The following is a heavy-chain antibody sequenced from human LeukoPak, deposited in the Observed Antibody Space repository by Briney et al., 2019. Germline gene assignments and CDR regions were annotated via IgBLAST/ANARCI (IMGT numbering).Heavy chain of an antibody. Sequence: PGGSLRLSCAASGFTFSSYAMSWVRQAPGKGLEWVSAISGSGGSTYYADAVKGRFTISRDNSKNTLYLQMNSLRAEDTAVYYCAKDQSVVGATLFDYWGQGTLVTVSS. V-gene: IGHV3-23*01. CDR1: GFTFSSYA. D-gene: IGHD1-26*01. CDR2: ISGSGGST. J-gene: IGHJ4*02. CDR3: AKDQSVVGATLFDY.